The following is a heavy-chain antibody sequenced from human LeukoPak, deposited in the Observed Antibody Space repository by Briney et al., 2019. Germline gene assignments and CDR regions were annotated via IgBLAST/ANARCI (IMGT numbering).Heavy chain of an antibody. CDR2: IYYSGST. D-gene: IGHD3-22*01. CDR1: GGSISSYY. V-gene: IGHV4-59*01. CDR3: ARDHLNLYYYDSSGTRYNWFDP. J-gene: IGHJ5*02. Sequence: SETLSLTCTDSGGSISSYYWSWIRHPPGKGLEWLGYIYYSGSTNYNPSLKSRVTISVDTSKNQFSLKLSSVTAADTAVYYCARDHLNLYYYDSSGTRYNWFDPWGQGTPVTVSS.